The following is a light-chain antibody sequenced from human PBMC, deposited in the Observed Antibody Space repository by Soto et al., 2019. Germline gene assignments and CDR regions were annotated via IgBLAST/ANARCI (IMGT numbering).Light chain of an antibody. V-gene: IGKV3-20*01. CDR1: QSVSSSY. J-gene: IGKJ1*01. Sequence: IVLTQSPGTLSLSPGERATLSCRASQSVSSSYLAWYQQKPGQAPRLLIYGASSRATGIPDRFSGRGSGTDFTLTISRLEPEDFAVYYCQQYAGSPRTFGQGTKVEIK. CDR3: QQYAGSPRT. CDR2: GAS.